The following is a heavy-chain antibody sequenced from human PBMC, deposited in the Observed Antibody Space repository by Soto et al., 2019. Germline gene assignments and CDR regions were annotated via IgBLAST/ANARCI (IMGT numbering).Heavy chain of an antibody. CDR2: MNPNSGNT. V-gene: IGHV1-8*01. CDR1: GYTFTSYD. J-gene: IGHJ4*02. Sequence: ASVKVSCKASGYTFTSYDINWVRQATGQGLEWMGWMNPNSGNTGYAQKFQGRVTMTRNTSISTAYMELNSLRAEDTAVYYCARDWGGVLSSGYWGQGTLVTVSS. CDR3: ARDWGGVLSSGY. D-gene: IGHD3-16*01.